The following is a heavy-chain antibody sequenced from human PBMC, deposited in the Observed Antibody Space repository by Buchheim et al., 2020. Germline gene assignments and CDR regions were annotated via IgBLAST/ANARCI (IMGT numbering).Heavy chain of an antibody. Sequence: QLQLQESGPGLVKPSETLSLTCTVSGGSISSSSYYWGWIRQPPGKGLEWIGSIYYSGSTYYNPSLKSRVTISVDTSKNQFSLKLSSVTAADTAVYYCARERVSVWSGYYTFGHQRGFDPWGQGTL. V-gene: IGHV4-39*02. D-gene: IGHD3-3*01. J-gene: IGHJ5*02. CDR1: GGSISSSSYY. CDR3: ARERVSVWSGYYTFGHQRGFDP. CDR2: IYYSGST.